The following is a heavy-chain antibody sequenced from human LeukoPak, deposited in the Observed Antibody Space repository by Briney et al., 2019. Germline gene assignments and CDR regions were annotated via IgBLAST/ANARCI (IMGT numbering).Heavy chain of an antibody. V-gene: IGHV1-2*06. J-gene: IGHJ4*02. CDR1: GYTFTGYY. CDR3: AREDSDY. Sequence: GASVKVSCKASGYTFTGYYLNWVRQAPGQGLEWMGRINLNSGGTNYAQNFQGRVTMTRDTSISTAYMELNRLRFDDTAVYYCAREDSDYWGQGTLVTVSS. CDR2: INLNSGGT.